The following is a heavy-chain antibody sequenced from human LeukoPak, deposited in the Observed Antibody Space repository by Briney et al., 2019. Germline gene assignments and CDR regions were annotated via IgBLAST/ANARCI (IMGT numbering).Heavy chain of an antibody. D-gene: IGHD3-3*01. J-gene: IGHJ6*02. CDR2: IRSKAYGGTT. CDR3: ARVSYYDFWSGYYNGMDV. CDR1: GFTFGDYA. Sequence: GGSLRLSCTASGFTFGDYAMSWFRQAPGKGLEWVGFIRSKAYGGTTEYAASAKGRFTISRDNAKNSLYLQMNSLRAEDTAVYYCARVSYYDFWSGYYNGMDVWGQGTTVTVSS. V-gene: IGHV3-49*03.